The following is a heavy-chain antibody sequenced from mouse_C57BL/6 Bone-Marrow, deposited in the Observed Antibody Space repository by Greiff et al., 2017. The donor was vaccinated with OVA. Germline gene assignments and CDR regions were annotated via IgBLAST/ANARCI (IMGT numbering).Heavy chain of an antibody. CDR3: ARERLRRFAY. Sequence: EVKVVESGGGLVKPGGSLKLSCAASGFTFSSYAMSWVRQTPEKRLEWVATISDGGSYTYYPDNVKGRFTISRDNAKNNLYLQMSHLKSEDTAIYYCARERLRRFAYWGQGTLVTVSA. D-gene: IGHD2-4*01. V-gene: IGHV5-4*01. CDR2: ISDGGSYT. CDR1: GFTFSSYA. J-gene: IGHJ3*01.